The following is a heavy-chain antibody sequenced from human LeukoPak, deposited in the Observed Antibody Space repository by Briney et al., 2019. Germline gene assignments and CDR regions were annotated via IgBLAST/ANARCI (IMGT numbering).Heavy chain of an antibody. CDR1: GFTFSSYW. J-gene: IGHJ5*02. D-gene: IGHD6-13*01. CDR3: MTASRSSSWPPPT. CDR2: IKQDGSEK. Sequence: GGSLRLSCAASGFTFSSYWMNWVRQAPGKGLEWVANIKQDGSEKKYVDSVKGRFTISRDNAKNSLYLQMNSLRAEDTAIYYCMTASRSSSWPPPTWGQGTLVTVSS. V-gene: IGHV3-7*01.